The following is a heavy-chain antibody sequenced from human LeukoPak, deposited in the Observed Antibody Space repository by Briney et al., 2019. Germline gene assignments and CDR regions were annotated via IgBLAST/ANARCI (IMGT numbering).Heavy chain of an antibody. J-gene: IGHJ4*02. CDR2: ISGSGGST. D-gene: IGHD2-2*01. CDR1: GFTFSSYA. Sequence: GGSLRFSCAASGFTFSSYAMSWVRQAPGKGLEWVSAISGSGGSTYYADSVKGRFTISRDNSKNTLYLQMNSLRAEDTAVYYCAKDGGPVVPAATTKWGQGTLVTVSS. CDR3: AKDGGPVVPAATTK. V-gene: IGHV3-23*01.